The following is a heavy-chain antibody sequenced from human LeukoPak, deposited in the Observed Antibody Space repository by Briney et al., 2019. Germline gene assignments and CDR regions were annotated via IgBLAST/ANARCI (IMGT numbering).Heavy chain of an antibody. Sequence: ASVKVSCKASGSTFTDYYMHWVRQAPGQGLEYMGWINPNSGGTNSAQKFQGRVTMTRDTSISTAYMELSRLKSDDTAVYYCARGSSDHYDTSGYRRWGQGTLVTVSS. J-gene: IGHJ4*02. CDR2: INPNSGGT. CDR3: ARGSSDHYDTSGYRR. V-gene: IGHV1-2*02. D-gene: IGHD3-22*01. CDR1: GSTFTDYY.